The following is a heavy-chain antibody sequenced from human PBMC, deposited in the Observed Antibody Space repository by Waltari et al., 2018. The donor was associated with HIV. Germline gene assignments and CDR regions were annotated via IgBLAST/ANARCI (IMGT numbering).Heavy chain of an antibody. J-gene: IGHJ5*02. D-gene: IGHD6-6*01. CDR3: ARARGIAARPGRNWFDP. Sequence: QVQLQESGPGLVKPSETLSLTCTVSGGSISSYYWSWIRQHPGKGLEWIGYIYYSGSTNYNPSLKSRVTISVDTSKNQFSLKLSSVTAADTAVYYCARARGIAARPGRNWFDPWGQGTLVTVSS. CDR1: GGSISSYY. V-gene: IGHV4-59*01. CDR2: IYYSGST.